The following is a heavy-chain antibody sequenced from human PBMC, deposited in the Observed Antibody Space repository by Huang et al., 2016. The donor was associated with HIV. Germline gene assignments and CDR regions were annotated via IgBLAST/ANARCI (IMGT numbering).Heavy chain of an antibody. D-gene: IGHD6-19*01. Sequence: QVQLVESGGGVVQPGRSLRLSCAASGFTFSNYGMHWVRQAPGKGLEWVAVISYDGSNKFYADSVKGRFTISRDNSKNTLYLQMNSLRAEDTAVYYCAKGPVQWRGSYYFDYWGQGTLVTVSS. V-gene: IGHV3-30*18. CDR3: AKGPVQWRGSYYFDY. J-gene: IGHJ4*02. CDR1: GFTFSNYG. CDR2: ISYDGSNK.